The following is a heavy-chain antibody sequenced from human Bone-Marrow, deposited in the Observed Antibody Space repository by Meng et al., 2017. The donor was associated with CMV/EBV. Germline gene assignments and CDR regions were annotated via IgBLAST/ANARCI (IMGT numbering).Heavy chain of an antibody. D-gene: IGHD2-2*02. V-gene: IGHV3-30*04. Sequence: GESLKISCAASGFTFSSYAMHWVRQAPGKGLEWVAVISYDGSNKYYADSVKGRFTISRDNSKTTLYLQMNSLRAEDTAVYYCARDRRGLSQLLYRYYYYYGMDVWGQGTTVTVSS. CDR2: ISYDGSNK. CDR3: ARDRRGLSQLLYRYYYYYGMDV. J-gene: IGHJ6*02. CDR1: GFTFSSYA.